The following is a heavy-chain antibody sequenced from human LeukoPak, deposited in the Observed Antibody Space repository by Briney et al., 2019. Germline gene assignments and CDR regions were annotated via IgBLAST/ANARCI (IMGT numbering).Heavy chain of an antibody. V-gene: IGHV1-18*01. J-gene: IGHJ5*02. D-gene: IGHD3-10*01. CDR3: ARGGHRRYYYTSGSAFDP. CDR2: ISAYNGNT. Sequence: GASVKVSCKGSGYTFTNYGISWVRQAPGQGLEWMGWISAYNGNTHYAQNLQGRVTMTTDTSTSTAYMELKSLRSDDTAVYYCARGGHRRYYYTSGSAFDPWGQGTLVTVSS. CDR1: GYTFTNYG.